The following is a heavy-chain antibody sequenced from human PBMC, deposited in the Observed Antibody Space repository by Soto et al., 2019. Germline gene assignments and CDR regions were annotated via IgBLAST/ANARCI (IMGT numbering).Heavy chain of an antibody. CDR1: GGSFSGYY. V-gene: IGHV4-34*01. D-gene: IGHD6-19*01. Sequence: SETLSLTCAVYGGSFSGYYWSWIRQPPGKGLEWLGEINHSGITDYNPSLKSRITISIDTSKKQFSLKLNSVTAADPAVYYCAIGPRMWLAGGGYWGQGTQVTVPQ. CDR2: INHSGIT. CDR3: AIGPRMWLAGGGY. J-gene: IGHJ4*02.